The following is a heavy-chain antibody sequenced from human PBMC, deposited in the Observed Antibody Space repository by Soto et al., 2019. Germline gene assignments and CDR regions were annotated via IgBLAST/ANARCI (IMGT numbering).Heavy chain of an antibody. J-gene: IGHJ6*02. Sequence: SVKVSCKASGGTFSSYAISWVRQAPGQGLEWMGGIIPIFGTANYAQKFQGRVTITADESTSTAYMELSSLRSEDTAVYYCAKYYSGYYGMDVWGQGTTVTVSS. CDR2: IIPIFGTA. V-gene: IGHV1-69*13. D-gene: IGHD3-16*01. CDR1: GGTFSSYA. CDR3: AKYYSGYYGMDV.